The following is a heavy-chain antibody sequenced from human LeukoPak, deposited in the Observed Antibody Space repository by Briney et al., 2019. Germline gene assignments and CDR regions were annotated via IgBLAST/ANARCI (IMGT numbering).Heavy chain of an antibody. D-gene: IGHD5-18*01. CDR2: INHSGST. J-gene: IGHJ6*03. V-gene: IGHV4-34*01. CDR3: ARARGYSYGYYYYYMDV. Sequence: SETLSLTCAVYGGSFSGYYWSWIRQPPGKGLEWIGEINHSGSTNYNPSLKSRVTILVDKSKNQFSLKLSSVTAADTAVYYCARARGYSYGYYYYYMDVWGKGTTVTVSS. CDR1: GGSFSGYY.